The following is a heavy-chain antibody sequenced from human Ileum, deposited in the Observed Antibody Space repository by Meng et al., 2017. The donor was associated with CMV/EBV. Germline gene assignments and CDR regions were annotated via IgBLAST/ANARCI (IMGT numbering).Heavy chain of an antibody. Sequence: GGSLRLSCAASGFTFSNFEMNWVRQAPGKGLEWVSSITSGGGTIFYADSVKGRFTISRDNAKNSLYLQMNSLRAEDTAVYYCARDRAAATDYWGQGTLVTVSS. CDR1: GFTFSNFE. CDR2: ITSGGGTI. D-gene: IGHD6-13*01. CDR3: ARDRAAATDY. V-gene: IGHV3-48*03. J-gene: IGHJ4*02.